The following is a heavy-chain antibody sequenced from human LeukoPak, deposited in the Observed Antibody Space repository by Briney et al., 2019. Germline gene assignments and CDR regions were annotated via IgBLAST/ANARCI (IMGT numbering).Heavy chain of an antibody. CDR3: ARAKFYYDSGGPQNWFDP. CDR1: GYSTSSGYY. Sequence: SETLSLTCSVSGYSTSSGYYWGCIRQPPGKGLEWIASVYHSGSTLYNPPLKSRVNISVDTSKNQFSLKLSSVTAADTAVYYCARAKFYYDSGGPQNWFDPWGQGTLVTVSS. V-gene: IGHV4-38-2*02. D-gene: IGHD3-22*01. J-gene: IGHJ5*02. CDR2: VYHSGST.